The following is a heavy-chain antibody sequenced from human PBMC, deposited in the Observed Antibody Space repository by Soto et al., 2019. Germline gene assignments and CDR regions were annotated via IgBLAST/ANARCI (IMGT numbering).Heavy chain of an antibody. CDR1: GFTFSTYW. V-gene: IGHV3-7*01. CDR3: ARDRGPSRCLYYGMDV. CDR2: IKQDGSGE. Sequence: GGSLRLSCAASGFTFSTYWMSWVRQAPGKGLEWVGNIKQDGSGENYVDSVKGRFTISRDNANHSLYLQMNSLRAEDTAVYYCARDRGPSRCLYYGMDVWGQGTTVTVSS. J-gene: IGHJ6*02. D-gene: IGHD3-10*01.